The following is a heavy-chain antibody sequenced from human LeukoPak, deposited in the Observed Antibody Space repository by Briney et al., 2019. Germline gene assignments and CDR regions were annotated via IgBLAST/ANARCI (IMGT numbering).Heavy chain of an antibody. D-gene: IGHD3-22*01. CDR3: ATEGSGHMPYDKPRY. V-gene: IGHV3-23*01. CDR2: ISGGGYST. J-gene: IGHJ4*02. CDR1: GFTFSNYG. Sequence: GGSLRLSCAASGFTFSNYGMSWVRQAPGLGLEWVSGISGGGYSTYYADSVKGRFTISRDNSKNTLYLQMNSLRAEDTAVYYCATEGSGHMPYDKPRYWGQGTLVTVSS.